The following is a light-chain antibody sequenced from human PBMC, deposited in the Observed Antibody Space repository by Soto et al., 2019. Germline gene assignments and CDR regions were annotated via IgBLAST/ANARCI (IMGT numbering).Light chain of an antibody. CDR1: QYVGSR. Sequence: EIVLTQSPATLSSSPGETATLSCRASQYVGSRLAWYQHKPGQAPRLLIYYMSKRATGISARFSGSGSGTDFTLTISSLAPDDFAIYYCHQRQSWPRTFGQGTKVDIK. V-gene: IGKV3-11*01. CDR2: YMS. CDR3: HQRQSWPRT. J-gene: IGKJ1*01.